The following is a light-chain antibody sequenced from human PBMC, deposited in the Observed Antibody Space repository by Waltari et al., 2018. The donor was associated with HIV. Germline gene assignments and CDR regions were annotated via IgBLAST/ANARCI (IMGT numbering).Light chain of an antibody. V-gene: IGKV3-20*01. Sequence: EIVLTQSPGTLSLSPGQRATLSCRASQSVIGSFLAWYQHKAGQAPRLLIYGATNRATGTPHRFSGSGSGSDFTLTISRLEPEDFAIYYCQHFDSSTMYTFGQGTKVEIK. J-gene: IGKJ2*01. CDR3: QHFDSSTMYT. CDR2: GAT. CDR1: QSVIGSF.